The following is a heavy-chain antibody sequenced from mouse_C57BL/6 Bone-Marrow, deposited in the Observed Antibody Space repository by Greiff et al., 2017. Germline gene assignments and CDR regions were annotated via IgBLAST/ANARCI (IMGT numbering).Heavy chain of an antibody. V-gene: IGHV5-9-1*02. CDR2: ISSGGDYI. J-gene: IGHJ2*01. CDR3: TRDLNAYDGVDY. D-gene: IGHD2-2*01. Sequence: EVKLMESGEGLVKPGGSLKLSCAASGFTFSSYAMSWVRQTPEKRLEWVAYISSGGDYIYYADTVKGRFTISRDNARNILYLQMSSLKSEDTAMYYCTRDLNAYDGVDYWGQGTTLTVSS. CDR1: GFTFSSYA.